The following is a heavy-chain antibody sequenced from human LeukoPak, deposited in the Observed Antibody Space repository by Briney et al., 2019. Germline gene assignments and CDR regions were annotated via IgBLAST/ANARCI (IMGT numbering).Heavy chain of an antibody. CDR1: GFTFSSYA. Sequence: GGSLRLSCAASGFTFSSYAMSWVRQAPGKGLEYVSAISSNGGSTYYANSVKGRFTISRDNSKNTLYLQMGSLRAEDMAVYYCARDSKAAGAFDIWGQGTMVTVSS. D-gene: IGHD6-13*01. V-gene: IGHV3-64*01. CDR2: ISSNGGST. J-gene: IGHJ3*02. CDR3: ARDSKAAGAFDI.